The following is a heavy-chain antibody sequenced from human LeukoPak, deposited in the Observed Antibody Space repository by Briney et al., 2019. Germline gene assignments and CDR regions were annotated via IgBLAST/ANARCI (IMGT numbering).Heavy chain of an antibody. Sequence: SQTLSLTCAISGDSVSSNSAAWNWIRQSPSRGLEWLGRTYYRSKWYNDYAVSVKSRITINPDTSKNQFSLRLNSVTPEDTAVYYCARDRCSSTSCYRNYYYMDVWGKGTTVTISS. CDR1: GDSVSSNSAA. CDR3: ARDRCSSTSCYRNYYYMDV. D-gene: IGHD2-2*02. J-gene: IGHJ6*03. V-gene: IGHV6-1*01. CDR2: TYYRSKWYN.